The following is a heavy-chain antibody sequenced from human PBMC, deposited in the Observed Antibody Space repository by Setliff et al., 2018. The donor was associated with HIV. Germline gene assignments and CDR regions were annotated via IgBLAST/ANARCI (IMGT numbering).Heavy chain of an antibody. Sequence: LSLTCDVSGFSISSRYYWGWVRQAPGKGLEWVSYISSSGTTIYYADSVKGRFTISRDNAKNSLYLQMSSLRAEDTAVYYCARDSSRGYLDWLSLKYYYSYYIDVWGKGTTVTVSS. D-gene: IGHD3-9*01. CDR3: ARDSSRGYLDWLSLKYYYSYYIDV. V-gene: IGHV3-11*04. J-gene: IGHJ6*03. CDR2: ISSSGTTI. CDR1: GFSISSRYY.